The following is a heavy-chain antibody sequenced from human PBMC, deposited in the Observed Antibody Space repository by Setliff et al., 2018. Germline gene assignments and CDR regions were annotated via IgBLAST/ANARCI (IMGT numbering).Heavy chain of an antibody. Sequence: GESLKISCKGSGYNFINYWIGWVRQMPGKGLEWMGIIYPSDSDIRYSPSFQGQVTISADKSISTAFLQWRSLKASDTAMYYCARVGSQGGYYFDSWGQGTLVTVSS. CDR2: IYPSDSDI. CDR3: ARVGSQGGYYFDS. J-gene: IGHJ4*02. CDR1: GYNFINYW. V-gene: IGHV5-51*01. D-gene: IGHD3-10*01.